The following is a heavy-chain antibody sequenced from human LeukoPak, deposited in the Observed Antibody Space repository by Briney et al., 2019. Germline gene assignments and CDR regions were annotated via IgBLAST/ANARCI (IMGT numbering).Heavy chain of an antibody. V-gene: IGHV3-30-3*01. CDR3: AREALAVTGTDDAFDI. CDR2: ISYDGSNK. CDR1: GFTFSSYA. Sequence: GGSLRLSCAASGFTFSSYAMHWVRQAPGKGLEWVAVISYDGSNKYYADSVKGRFTISRDNSKNTLYLQMNSLRAGDTAVYYCAREALAVTGTDDAFDIWGQGTMVTVSS. D-gene: IGHD6-19*01. J-gene: IGHJ3*02.